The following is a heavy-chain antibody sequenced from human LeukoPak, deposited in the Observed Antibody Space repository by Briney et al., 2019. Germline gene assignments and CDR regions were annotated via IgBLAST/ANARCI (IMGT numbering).Heavy chain of an antibody. V-gene: IGHV3-43*02. D-gene: IGHD4-11*01. CDR1: GFTFDDYA. Sequence: GGSLRLSCAASGFTFDDYAMHWVRQAPGKGLEWVCLISEDGGSAYYADSVKGRFTISRDNSKKSLYLQMNSLRTEDTAFYYCARDGYSSHFDYWGQGTPVTVSS. CDR3: ARDGYSSHFDY. CDR2: ISEDGGSA. J-gene: IGHJ4*02.